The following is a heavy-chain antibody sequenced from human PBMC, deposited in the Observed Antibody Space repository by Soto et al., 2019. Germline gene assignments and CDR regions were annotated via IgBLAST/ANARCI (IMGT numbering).Heavy chain of an antibody. CDR3: ARNSRGPFDY. V-gene: IGHV3-30-3*01. J-gene: IGHJ4*02. Sequence: VQLVESGGGVVQPGRSLRLSCAASGFTFSSYAMHWVRQAPGKGLEWVAVISYDGSNKYYADSVKGRFTISRDNSKNTLYLQMNSLRAEDTAVYYCARNSRGPFDYWGQGTLVTVSS. CDR2: ISYDGSNK. CDR1: GFTFSSYA.